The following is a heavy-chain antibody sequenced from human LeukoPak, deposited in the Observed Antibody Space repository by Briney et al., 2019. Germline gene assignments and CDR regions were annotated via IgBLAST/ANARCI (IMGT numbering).Heavy chain of an antibody. V-gene: IGHV1-2*06. CDR2: INPYSGDT. Sequence: GSVKVSCKASGYAFTGYHIHWVRQAPGQGLEWMGRINPYSGDTNFAQKFQGRVTMTRDTSITTAYMDLSSLTPDDTAVYFCARDQGSLTRSWYTGYWGQGTPVTVSS. J-gene: IGHJ4*02. D-gene: IGHD6-13*01. CDR1: GYAFTGYH. CDR3: ARDQGSLTRSWYTGY.